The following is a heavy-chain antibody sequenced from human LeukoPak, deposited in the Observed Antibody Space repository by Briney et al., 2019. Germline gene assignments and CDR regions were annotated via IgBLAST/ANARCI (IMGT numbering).Heavy chain of an antibody. D-gene: IGHD2-2*01. CDR1: GNYW. CDR2: VNSDGSWT. CDR3: VSFYETN. V-gene: IGHV3-74*01. J-gene: IGHJ4*02. Sequence: GGSLRLSCAASGNYWMHWVRQAPGKGLVWVSHVNSDGSWTSHADSVKGRFTISKDNAKNTVYLQMNNLRTEVTAVYYCVSFYETNWGRGTLVTVSS.